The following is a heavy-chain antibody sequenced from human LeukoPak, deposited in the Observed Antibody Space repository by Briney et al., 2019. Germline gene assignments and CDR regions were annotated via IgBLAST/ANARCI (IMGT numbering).Heavy chain of an antibody. V-gene: IGHV4-59*12. CDR3: ARDFHYYDSSGYYSGLFDY. CDR1: GGSISSYY. CDR2: IYDSGST. D-gene: IGHD3-22*01. J-gene: IGHJ4*02. Sequence: SETLSLTCTVSGGSISSYYWSWIRQPPGKGLEWIGYIYDSGSTNYNPSLKSRVTISVDTSKNQFSLQLNAVTPEDTAVYYCARDFHYYDSSGYYSGLFDYWGQGTLVTVSS.